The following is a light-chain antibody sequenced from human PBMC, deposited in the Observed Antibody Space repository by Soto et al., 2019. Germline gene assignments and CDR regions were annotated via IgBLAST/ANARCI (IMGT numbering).Light chain of an antibody. J-gene: IGLJ2*01. CDR2: GNS. V-gene: IGLV1-40*01. Sequence: QSVLTQPPSVSGAPGQRVTISCTGSSSNIGAGYDVHWYQQLPGTAPKLLIYGNSNRPSGVPDRFSGSKSGTSASLAITGLQAEDEADYYCQSYDSSLSGPDVVFGGGTKHTVL. CDR1: SSNIGAGYD. CDR3: QSYDSSLSGPDVV.